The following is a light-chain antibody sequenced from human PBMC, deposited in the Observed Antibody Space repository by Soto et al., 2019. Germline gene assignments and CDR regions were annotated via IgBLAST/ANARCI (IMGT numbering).Light chain of an antibody. Sequence: QAVVTQEPSFSVSPGRTVTLTCGLSSGSVSTSYYPSWYQQTPGQAPRTLIYNTNTRSSGVPDRFSCSILGNKAALNITGAQADDESDYYCVLYLGSGISVFGGGTKVTVL. V-gene: IGLV8-61*01. CDR3: VLYLGSGISV. CDR2: NTN. J-gene: IGLJ3*02. CDR1: SGSVSTSYY.